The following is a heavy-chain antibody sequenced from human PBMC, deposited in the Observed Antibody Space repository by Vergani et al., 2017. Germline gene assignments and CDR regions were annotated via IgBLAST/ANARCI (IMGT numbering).Heavy chain of an antibody. CDR2: IWYDGSNK. CDR1: GFTFSSYG. J-gene: IGHJ5*02. CDR3: ARERSRAEVQGFDA. V-gene: IGHV3-33*01. Sequence: QVQLVESGGGVVQPGRSLRLSCAASGFTFSSYGMHWVRQAPGKGLEWVAVIWYDGSNKYYADSVKGRFTISRDNSKNTLYLQMNSLRAEDTAVYYCARERSRAEVQGFDAWGQGTLVTVSS. D-gene: IGHD2-15*01.